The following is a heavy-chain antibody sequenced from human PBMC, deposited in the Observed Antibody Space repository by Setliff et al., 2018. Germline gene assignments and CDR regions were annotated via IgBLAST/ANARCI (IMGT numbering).Heavy chain of an antibody. CDR2: IIPVFRTA. CDR3: ARDTRDSSGYYLSLDS. CDR1: GGTFRTDG. V-gene: IGHV1-69*13. J-gene: IGHJ4*02. Sequence: SVKVSCKASGGTFRTDGFSWVRQAPGQGLEWIGRIIPVFRTANYAQKFRGRVIITADEVARTAYMELSTLRSEDTAVYYCARDTRDSSGYYLSLDSWGQGSLVTVSS. D-gene: IGHD3-22*01.